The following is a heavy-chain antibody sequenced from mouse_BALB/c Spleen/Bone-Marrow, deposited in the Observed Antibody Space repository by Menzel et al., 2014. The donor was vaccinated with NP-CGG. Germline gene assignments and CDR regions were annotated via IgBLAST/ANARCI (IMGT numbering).Heavy chain of an antibody. CDR3: ARWEYYAMDH. V-gene: IGHV14-3*02. Sequence: VQLKESGAELVKPGASVKLSCTASGFNIKDTYMHWVKQRPERGLEWIGRIDPANGNTKHDPKFQDKATITADTSSNTAYLQLSSLTSEDTAVYYCARWEYYAMDHWGQGTSVTVSS. D-gene: IGHD4-1*01. CDR1: GFNIKDTY. CDR2: IDPANGNT. J-gene: IGHJ4*01.